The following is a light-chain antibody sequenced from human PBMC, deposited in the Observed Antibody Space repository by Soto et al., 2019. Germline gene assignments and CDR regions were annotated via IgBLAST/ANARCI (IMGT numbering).Light chain of an antibody. CDR1: GSNIGEGYD. Sequence: QSVLTQPPSVSWAPGQRVTISCPASGSNIGEGYDAHWYQQLPGTAPKLLIFANINRPSGVPDRFSGSKSGTPASLAITGLQAADEADYYCSLYTRENTYVFGTGTKVTVL. CDR2: ANI. V-gene: IGLV1-40*01. J-gene: IGLJ1*01. CDR3: SLYTRENTYV.